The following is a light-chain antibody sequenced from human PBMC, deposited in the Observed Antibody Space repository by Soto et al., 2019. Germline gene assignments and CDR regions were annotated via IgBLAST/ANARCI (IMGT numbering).Light chain of an antibody. CDR2: HTS. CDR3: QQYGSSPYT. V-gene: IGKV3D-20*01. Sequence: EIVMTQSPATLSVSPGESATLSCRASQSISDNLAWYQQKPGLAPRLLIYHTSTRATGVPARFSGTGSGTDFTLTISRLEPEDFAVYYCQQYGSSPYTFGLGTKLEIK. CDR1: QSISDN. J-gene: IGKJ2*01.